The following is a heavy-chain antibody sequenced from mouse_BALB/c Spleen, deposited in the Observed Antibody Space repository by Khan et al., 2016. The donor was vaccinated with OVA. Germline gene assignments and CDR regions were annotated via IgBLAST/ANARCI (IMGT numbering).Heavy chain of an antibody. V-gene: IGHV1-4*01. CDR2: INPRSGYT. J-gene: IGHJ4*01. CDR1: GYTFTSHT. Sequence: QVQLKESGAELARPGASVKMSCKASGYTFTSHTMHWVKQRPGQGLEWIGYINPRSGYTNYNQKFNDKATFTADKSSSTAYMQLSSLTSEDAAVYYCARRTTEYAMDYWGQGTSVTVSS. D-gene: IGHD2-14*01. CDR3: ARRTTEYAMDY.